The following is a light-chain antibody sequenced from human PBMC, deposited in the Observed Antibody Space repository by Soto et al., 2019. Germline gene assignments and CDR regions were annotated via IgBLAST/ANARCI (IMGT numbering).Light chain of an antibody. V-gene: IGKV1D-16*01. Sequence: DIQMTQSPSSLSASVGDRVTITCRASQAIGSWLAWYQQKPGKAPTSLIYDASNLQTEVPSRFSGSGSGTDFTLTISGLQPEDSATYYCRQYNSYPLTFGGGTMVEIK. CDR3: RQYNSYPLT. CDR1: QAIGSW. J-gene: IGKJ4*01. CDR2: DAS.